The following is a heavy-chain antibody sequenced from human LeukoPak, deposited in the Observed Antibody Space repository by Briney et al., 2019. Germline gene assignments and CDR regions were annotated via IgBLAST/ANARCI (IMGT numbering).Heavy chain of an antibody. Sequence: GGSLRLSCAASGFTFSRFGMHWVRQAPGKGLEWVAFIRYDGDIKYYADSVKDRFTISRDNPKNTLYLQINSLRAEDSAVYYCAKDPINGSYGKPYYFDYWGQGTLVTVSS. CDR2: IRYDGDIK. CDR1: GFTFSRFG. J-gene: IGHJ4*02. CDR3: AKDPINGSYGKPYYFDY. D-gene: IGHD1-26*01. V-gene: IGHV3-30*02.